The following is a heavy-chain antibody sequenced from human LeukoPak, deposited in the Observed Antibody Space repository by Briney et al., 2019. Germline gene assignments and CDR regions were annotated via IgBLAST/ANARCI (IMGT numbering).Heavy chain of an antibody. Sequence: GGSLRLSCAASGFTFSTYAMSWVRQAPGKGLEWVPAISGSGGSTYYADSVKGRFTISRDNAKNSLYLQMNSLRAEDTAVYYCARDSMVRGVIISRSYAFDIWGQGTMVTVSS. CDR3: ARDSMVRGVIISRSYAFDI. D-gene: IGHD3-10*01. CDR1: GFTFSTYA. J-gene: IGHJ3*02. CDR2: ISGSGGST. V-gene: IGHV3-23*01.